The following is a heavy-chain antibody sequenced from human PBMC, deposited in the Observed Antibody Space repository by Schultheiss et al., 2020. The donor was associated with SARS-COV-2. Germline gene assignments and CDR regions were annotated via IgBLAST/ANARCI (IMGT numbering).Heavy chain of an antibody. D-gene: IGHD2/OR15-2a*01. J-gene: IGHJ5*02. CDR2: ISSSSSTI. V-gene: IGHV3-48*04. CDR1: GFTFSTYS. Sequence: GGSLRLSCAASGFTFSTYSMNWVRQAPGKGLEWVSYISSSSSTIYYADSVKGRFTISRDNAKNSLYLQMNSLRAEDTAVYYCARGSTIPPGWFDPWGQGTLVTVSS. CDR3: ARGSTIPPGWFDP.